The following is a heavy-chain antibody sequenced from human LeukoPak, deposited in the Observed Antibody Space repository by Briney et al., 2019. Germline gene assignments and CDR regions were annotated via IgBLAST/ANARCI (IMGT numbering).Heavy chain of an antibody. CDR1: KGPTKKPH. Sequence: SETHPLTNTLTKGPTKKPHRNSIHHPPHKELEWIGNIYDTEKTNYNPSLKSRVTMSLDTSKNQVSLKLTSVNAADTAVYYCARGRNWFDFWGQGTQVTVSS. CDR2: IYDTEKT. J-gene: IGHJ5*01. V-gene: IGHV4-59*11. CDR3: ARGRNWFDF.